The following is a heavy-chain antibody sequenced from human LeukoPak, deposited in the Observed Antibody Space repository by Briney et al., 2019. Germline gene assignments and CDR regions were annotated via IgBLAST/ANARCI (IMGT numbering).Heavy chain of an antibody. D-gene: IGHD3-10*01. CDR3: ARDRSSRRWSDAFDL. CDR2: ISINGGST. Sequence: GGSLRLSCAASGFTFSDYGMHWVRQAPGKGLQYLSGISINGGSTYYVNSVRGRVTISRDNSKNTLFLQMDSLSIEDMGVHYCARDRSSRRWSDAFDLWGQGTTVIVSS. J-gene: IGHJ3*01. CDR1: GFTFSDYG. V-gene: IGHV3-64*01.